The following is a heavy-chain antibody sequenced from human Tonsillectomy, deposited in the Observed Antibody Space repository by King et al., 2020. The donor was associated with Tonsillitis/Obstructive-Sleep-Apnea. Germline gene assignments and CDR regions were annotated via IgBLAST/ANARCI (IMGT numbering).Heavy chain of an antibody. V-gene: IGHV3-23*04. J-gene: IGHJ4*02. CDR1: GFTFSNYA. Sequence: VQLVESGGGLVQPGGSLRLSCAVSGFTFSNYAMSWVRQAPGKGLEWVSGISGSGGSTDYADSVKGRFTISRDNSKKTLYLQMNSLRVEDTAVYYCAKGLTAMRLTTVTTIDYWGQGTLVTVSS. D-gene: IGHD4-17*01. CDR2: ISGSGGST. CDR3: AKGLTAMRLTTVTTIDY.